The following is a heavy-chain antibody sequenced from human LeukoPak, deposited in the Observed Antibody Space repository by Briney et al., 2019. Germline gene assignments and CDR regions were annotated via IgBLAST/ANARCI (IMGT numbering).Heavy chain of an antibody. CDR3: ARHPSAVAGKTFDC. Sequence: KPSETLSLTCTVSGGSISTYYWSWIRQPPGKGLEWVGYVFYSGSTNYNPSLKSRVTISVDTSKNQISLKLTSVTAAGTAVYYCARHPSAVAGKTFDCWGQGTLVTVSS. CDR1: GGSISTYY. CDR2: VFYSGST. D-gene: IGHD6-19*01. J-gene: IGHJ4*02. V-gene: IGHV4-59*08.